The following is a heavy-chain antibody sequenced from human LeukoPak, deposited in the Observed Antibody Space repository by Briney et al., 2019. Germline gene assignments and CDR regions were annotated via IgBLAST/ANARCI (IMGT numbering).Heavy chain of an antibody. CDR1: GGSISSYY. CDR2: IYTSGST. Sequence: SETLSLTCTVSGGSISSYYWSWIRQPAGKGLEWIGRIYTSGSTNYNPSLKSRVTMSVDTSKNQFSLKLSSVTAADTAVYYCARDRWDQMTTVTYEFDYWGQGTLVTVSS. J-gene: IGHJ4*02. D-gene: IGHD4-17*01. CDR3: ARDRWDQMTTVTYEFDY. V-gene: IGHV4-4*07.